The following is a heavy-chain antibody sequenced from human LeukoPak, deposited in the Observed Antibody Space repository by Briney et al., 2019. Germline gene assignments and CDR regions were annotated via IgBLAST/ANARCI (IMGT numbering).Heavy chain of an antibody. D-gene: IGHD4-11*01. CDR1: EFIVSSNY. V-gene: IGHV3-66*01. CDR3: ARGSPTPNSRYFDL. CDR2: IYSGHNT. Sequence: PGGSLRLSCAASEFIVSSNYMSWVRQAPGKGLEWVSVIYSGHNTYYADSVKGRFTISRDNAKNTLYLQMNSLRAEDTAVYYCARGSPTPNSRYFDLWGRGTLVTVSS. J-gene: IGHJ2*01.